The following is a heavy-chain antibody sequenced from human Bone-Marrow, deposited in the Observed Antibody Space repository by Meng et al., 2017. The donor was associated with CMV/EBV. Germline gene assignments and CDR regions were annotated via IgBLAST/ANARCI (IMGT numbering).Heavy chain of an antibody. D-gene: IGHD2-2*01. CDR2: INPNSGGT. J-gene: IGHJ5*02. CDR1: GYTFTSYD. Sequence: ASVKVSCKASGYTFTSYDINWVRQATGQGLEWMGWINPNSGGTNYAQKLQGRVTMTTDTSTSTAYMELRSLRSDDTAVYYCARDSGPIVVVPTSRSHPWFDPWGQGTLVTVSS. V-gene: IGHV1-18*01. CDR3: ARDSGPIVVVPTSRSHPWFDP.